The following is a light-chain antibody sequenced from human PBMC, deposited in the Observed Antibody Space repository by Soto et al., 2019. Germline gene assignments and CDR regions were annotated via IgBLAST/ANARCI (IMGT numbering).Light chain of an antibody. J-gene: IGKJ4*01. CDR3: QQSYSTPPVT. CDR1: QSISSY. V-gene: IGKV1-39*01. Sequence: DIQMTQSPSSLSASVGDRVTITCRASQSISSYLNWYQQKPGKAPKLLIYAASSLQSGVPSRFSGSGSGTDLTLTISSLQPEDFATYYCQQSYSTPPVTFGGGTKVESK. CDR2: AAS.